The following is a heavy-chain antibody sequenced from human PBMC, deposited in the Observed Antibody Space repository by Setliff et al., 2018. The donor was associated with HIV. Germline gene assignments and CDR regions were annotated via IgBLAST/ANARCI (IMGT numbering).Heavy chain of an antibody. CDR1: GGSISSYY. D-gene: IGHD4-17*01. J-gene: IGHJ5*02. CDR2: IYYSGST. CDR3: ARDWRAYGLMGS. V-gene: IGHV4-59*01. Sequence: PSETLSLTCNVSGGSISSYYWSWIRQPPGKGLEWIGYIYYSGSTIYNPSLKSRVAISVDTSKNQFSLKLTSVTAADTAVYYCARDWRAYGLMGSWGQGMLVTVSS.